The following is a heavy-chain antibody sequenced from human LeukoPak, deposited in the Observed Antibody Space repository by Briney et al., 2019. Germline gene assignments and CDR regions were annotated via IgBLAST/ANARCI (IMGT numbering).Heavy chain of an antibody. Sequence: SETLSLTCAVYGGSFSGYYWSWIRQPPGKGLEWIGEINHSGSTNYNPSLKSRVTISVDTSKNQFSLKLSSVTAADTAVYYCARGRAYSSWYEAWFDPWGQGTLVTVSS. CDR1: GGSFSGYY. D-gene: IGHD6-13*01. J-gene: IGHJ5*02. V-gene: IGHV4-34*01. CDR3: ARGRAYSSWYEAWFDP. CDR2: INHSGST.